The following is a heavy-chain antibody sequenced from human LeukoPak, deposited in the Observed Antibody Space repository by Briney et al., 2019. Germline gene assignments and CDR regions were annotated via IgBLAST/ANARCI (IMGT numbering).Heavy chain of an antibody. CDR1: GFTFSNAW. J-gene: IGHJ4*02. CDR3: VRDPSGSGFAFDS. D-gene: IGHD1-1*01. CDR2: IWFDGSNK. V-gene: IGHV3-33*08. Sequence: QSGGSLRLSCAASGFTFSNAWMNWVRQAPGKGLEWVAFIWFDGSNKHYADSVKGRFTISRDNSEDTLYLQMNSLRAEDTAVYYCVRDPSGSGFAFDSWGQGALVTVSS.